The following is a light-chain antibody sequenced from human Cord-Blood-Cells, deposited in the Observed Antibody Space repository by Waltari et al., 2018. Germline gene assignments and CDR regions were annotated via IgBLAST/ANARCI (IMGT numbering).Light chain of an antibody. CDR1: KLGDKY. J-gene: IGLJ2*01. V-gene: IGLV3-1*01. Sequence: SYELTQPPSVYVSPRQTASITCSGDKLGDKYACWYQQKPGQSPVLVIYQDSKRPSGIPERFSGSNSGNTATLTISGTQAMDEADYYCQAWDSSTHVVFGGGTKLTVL. CDR3: QAWDSSTHVV. CDR2: QDS.